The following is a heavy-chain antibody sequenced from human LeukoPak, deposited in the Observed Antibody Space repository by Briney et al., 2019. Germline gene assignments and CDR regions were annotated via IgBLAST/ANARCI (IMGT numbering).Heavy chain of an antibody. J-gene: IGHJ4*02. V-gene: IGHV4-4*07. CDR3: AREVVPAAILY. D-gene: IGHD2-2*02. Sequence: SETLSLTCTVSGGSISSYYWSWIRQPAGKGLEWIGRIYTSGSTNYNPSLKSRVAVSVDTSKNQFPLKLSSVTAADTAVYYCAREVVPAAILYWGQGTLVTVSS. CDR2: IYTSGST. CDR1: GGSISSYY.